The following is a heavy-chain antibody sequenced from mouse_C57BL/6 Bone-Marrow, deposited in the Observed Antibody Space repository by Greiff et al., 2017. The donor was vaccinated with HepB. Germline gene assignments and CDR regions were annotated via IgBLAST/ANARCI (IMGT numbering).Heavy chain of an antibody. J-gene: IGHJ1*03. Sequence: DVHLVESGGGLVQPGGSLKLSCAASGFTFSDYGMAWVRQAPRKGPEWVAFISNLAYSINYADTVTGRFTISREKAKNTLYLEMSSLRSEDTAMYYCARKGDYYGSSYWYFGVWGTGTRDTVPS. D-gene: IGHD1-1*01. V-gene: IGHV5-15*01. CDR2: ISNLAYSI. CDR1: GFTFSDYG. CDR3: ARKGDYYGSSYWYFGV.